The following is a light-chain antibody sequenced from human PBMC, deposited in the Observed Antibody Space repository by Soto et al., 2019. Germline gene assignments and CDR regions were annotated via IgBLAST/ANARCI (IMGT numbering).Light chain of an antibody. J-gene: IGKJ2*01. CDR2: KAS. CDR1: QSLSSW. CDR3: QQYDRFPYT. V-gene: IGKV1-5*03. Sequence: DIQMTQSPSTLSASVGDTVTITCRASQSLSSWLAWYQQKPGQAPKLLIHKASSLESGVPSRFSGSGSGTEFTLTISILQPDDFATFYCQQYDRFPYTFGQGTKLEIK.